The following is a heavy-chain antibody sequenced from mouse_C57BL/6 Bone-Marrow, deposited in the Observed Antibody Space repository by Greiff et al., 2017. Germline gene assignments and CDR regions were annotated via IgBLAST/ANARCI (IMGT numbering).Heavy chain of an antibody. J-gene: IGHJ3*01. CDR1: GFTFSSYA. CDR3: ARVQAWFAY. V-gene: IGHV5-4*03. D-gene: IGHD3-2*02. Sequence: EVMLVESGGGLVKPGGSLKLSCAASGFTFSSYAMSWVRQTPEKRLEWVATISDGGSYTYYPDNVKGRFTISRDNAKNNLYLQMSHLKSEDTAMYYCARVQAWFAYWGQGTLVTVSA. CDR2: ISDGGSYT.